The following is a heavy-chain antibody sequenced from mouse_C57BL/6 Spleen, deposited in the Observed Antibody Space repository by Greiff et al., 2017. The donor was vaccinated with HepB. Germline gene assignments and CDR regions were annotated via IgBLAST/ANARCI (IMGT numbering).Heavy chain of an antibody. CDR2: INPNNGGT. J-gene: IGHJ2*01. V-gene: IGHV1-26*01. CDR3: ERYSHFDC. CDR1: GYTFTDYY. Sequence: EVQLQQSGPELVKPGASVKISCKASGYTFTDYYMNWVKQSHGKSLEWIGDINPNNGGTSYNQKFKGKATLTVDKSSSTAYVELRSLTSEDSAVYYGERYSHFDCWGEGTTLTVPS.